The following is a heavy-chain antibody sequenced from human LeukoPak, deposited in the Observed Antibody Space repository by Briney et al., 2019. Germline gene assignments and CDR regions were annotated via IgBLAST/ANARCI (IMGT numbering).Heavy chain of an antibody. V-gene: IGHV4-39*07. J-gene: IGHJ3*02. Sequence: SETLSLTCTVSGDSISSSDYYWGWIRQPPGKGLEWIGNIYYSGSTYYNPSLESRVTISVDTSKNQFSLKLNSVTAADTAVYYCARDTQQLGGTFDIWGQGTMVTVSS. CDR1: GDSISSSDYY. CDR3: ARDTQQLGGTFDI. D-gene: IGHD4-11*01. CDR2: IYYSGST.